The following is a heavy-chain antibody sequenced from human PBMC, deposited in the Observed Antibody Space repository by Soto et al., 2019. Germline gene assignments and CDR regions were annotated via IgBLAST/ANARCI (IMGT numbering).Heavy chain of an antibody. V-gene: IGHV3-30*18. CDR1: GFTFSSYG. CDR2: ISYDGSNK. Sequence: PGGSLRLSCAASGFTFSSYGMHWVRQAPGKGLEWVAVISYDGSNKYYADSVKGRFTISRDNSKNTLYLQMNSLRAEDTAVYYCAKDSPSDPYDSSGYYLNWGQGTLVTVSS. D-gene: IGHD3-22*01. J-gene: IGHJ4*02. CDR3: AKDSPSDPYDSSGYYLN.